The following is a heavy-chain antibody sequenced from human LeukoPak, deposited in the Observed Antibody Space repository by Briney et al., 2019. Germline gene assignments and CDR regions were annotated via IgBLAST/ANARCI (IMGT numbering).Heavy chain of an antibody. CDR1: GGSFSGYY. D-gene: IGHD3-10*01. Sequence: SETLSLTCAVYGGSFSGYYWSWIRQPPGKGLEWIGEINHSGSTNYNPSLKSRVTISVDTSKNQLSLKLSSVTAADTAVYYCATYGSGRADYWGQGTLVTVSS. CDR2: INHSGST. CDR3: ATYGSGRADY. V-gene: IGHV4-34*01. J-gene: IGHJ4*02.